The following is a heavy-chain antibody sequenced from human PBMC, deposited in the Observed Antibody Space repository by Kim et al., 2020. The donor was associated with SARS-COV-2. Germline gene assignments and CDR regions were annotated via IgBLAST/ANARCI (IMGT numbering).Heavy chain of an antibody. CDR3: ARGLIIVATITDYFDY. V-gene: IGHV4-31*02. J-gene: IGHJ4*02. Sequence: SLKSRVTISVDTSKNQFSLKLSSVTAADTAVYYCARGLIIVATITDYFDYWGQGTLVTVSS. D-gene: IGHD5-12*01.